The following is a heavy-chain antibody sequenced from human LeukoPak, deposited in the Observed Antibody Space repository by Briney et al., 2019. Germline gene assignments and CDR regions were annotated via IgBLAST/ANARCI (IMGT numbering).Heavy chain of an antibody. Sequence: PGGSLRLSCAASGFTFSSYWMHWVRQSPGKGPVWVSRINNDGSSTTYADSVKGRFTTSRDNAKNTLYLQMNSLRAEDTAVYYCARETDSSGYYYDYWGQGTLVTVSS. CDR2: INNDGSST. V-gene: IGHV3-74*01. CDR3: ARETDSSGYYYDY. CDR1: GFTFSSYW. D-gene: IGHD3-22*01. J-gene: IGHJ4*02.